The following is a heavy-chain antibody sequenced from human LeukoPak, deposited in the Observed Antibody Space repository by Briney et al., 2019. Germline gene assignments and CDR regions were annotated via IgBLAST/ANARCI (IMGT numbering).Heavy chain of an antibody. V-gene: IGHV3-30*02. J-gene: IGHJ4*02. CDR2: IRYDGSNE. D-gene: IGHD6-6*01. CDR3: AKDPTSSSALDY. Sequence: GGSLRLSCAASGFTFSSYGMHWVRQAPGKGLEWVSFIRYDGSNEYYADSVRGRFTISRDNSKNSLYLQMNSLRADDTAVYYCAKDPTSSSALDYWGQGTLVTVSS. CDR1: GFTFSSYG.